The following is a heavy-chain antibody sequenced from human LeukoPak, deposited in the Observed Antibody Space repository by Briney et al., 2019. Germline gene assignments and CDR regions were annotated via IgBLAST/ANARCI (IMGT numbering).Heavy chain of an antibody. CDR3: AKDRGGSDY. Sequence: GGSLRLSCAASGXTFSIYAMTWVRQAPGKGLEWVSAISGSGGSTYYADSVKGRFTISRDNSKNTLSLQMNSLRAEDTAVYYCAKDRGGSDYWGQGTLVTVSS. CDR1: GXTFSIYA. V-gene: IGHV3-23*01. J-gene: IGHJ4*02. CDR2: ISGSGGST. D-gene: IGHD1-26*01.